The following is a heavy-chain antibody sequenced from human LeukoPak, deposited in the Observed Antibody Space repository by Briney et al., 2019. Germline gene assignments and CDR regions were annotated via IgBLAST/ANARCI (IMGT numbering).Heavy chain of an antibody. CDR2: IKQDGSEK. CDR3: ARDHCGGDWSCPDSWFDP. V-gene: IGHV3-7*01. D-gene: IGHD2-21*01. Sequence: GGSLRLSCAASGFTFSTYWMSWVRQAPGKGLEWVANIKQDGSEKYYVDSVKGRFTISRDNAKNSLYLQMNSLRAEDTAVYYCARDHCGGDWSCPDSWFDPWGQGTLVTVSS. J-gene: IGHJ5*02. CDR1: GFTFSTYW.